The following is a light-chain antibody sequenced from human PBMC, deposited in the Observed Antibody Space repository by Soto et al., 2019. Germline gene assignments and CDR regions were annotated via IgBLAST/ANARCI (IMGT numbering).Light chain of an antibody. CDR3: QHLNSDPLT. CDR1: QGISTD. CDR2: DAS. Sequence: DIQLTQSPSFLSASVGDRVTITCRASQGISTDLAWYQQAPGKAPRLLIYDASTLQSGVPSRFSGSGSGTDFTLTISSLQPEDFAIYYCQHLNSDPLTFGGGTKVEFK. J-gene: IGKJ4*01. V-gene: IGKV1-9*01.